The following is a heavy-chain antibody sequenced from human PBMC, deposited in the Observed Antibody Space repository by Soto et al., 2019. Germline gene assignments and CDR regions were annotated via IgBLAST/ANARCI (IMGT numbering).Heavy chain of an antibody. D-gene: IGHD3-3*01. CDR1: GFTFSNHA. CDR3: AKGEANSVFGVDTLFDY. Sequence: GGSLRLSCAASGFTFSNHAMSWVRQAPGKGLEWVSLISGSGGNTNYADSVRGRFTISRDNSKKTVYLQMNSLRADDTAVYYCAKGEANSVFGVDTLFDYWGQGTLVTVSS. CDR2: ISGSGGNT. J-gene: IGHJ4*02. V-gene: IGHV3-23*01.